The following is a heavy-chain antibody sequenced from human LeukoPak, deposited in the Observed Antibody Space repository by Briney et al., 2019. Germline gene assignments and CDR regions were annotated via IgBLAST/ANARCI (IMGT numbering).Heavy chain of an antibody. CDR1: GFTFSSYGM. Sequence: GTLRLSCAASGFTFSSYGMSWVRQPPGKGLEWIGEIYHGGSTYYNPSLKSRVTISVDTSKNQFSLKLSSVTAADTAVYYCARDHGGSYFSLNWFDPWGQGTLVTVSS. CDR3: ARDHGGSYFSLNWFDP. J-gene: IGHJ5*02. D-gene: IGHD1-26*01. CDR2: IYHGGST. V-gene: IGHV4-4*02.